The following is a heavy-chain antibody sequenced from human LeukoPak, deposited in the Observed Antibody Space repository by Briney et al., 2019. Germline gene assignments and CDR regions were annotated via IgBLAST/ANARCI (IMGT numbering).Heavy chain of an antibody. D-gene: IGHD5-12*01. Sequence: GGSLRLSCVASGFTFSDYYMSWIRQAPGKGLEWVSYISSSGTTISYADSVKGRFTISRDNAENSLYLQMNSLRAEDTAVYYCARDRATERYFDLWGRGTLVTVSS. V-gene: IGHV3-11*01. CDR3: ARDRATERYFDL. CDR2: ISSSGTTI. CDR1: GFTFSDYY. J-gene: IGHJ2*01.